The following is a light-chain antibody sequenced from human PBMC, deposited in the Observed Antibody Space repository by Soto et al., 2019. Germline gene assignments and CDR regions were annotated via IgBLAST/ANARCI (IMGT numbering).Light chain of an antibody. V-gene: IGKV2-24*01. CDR1: HSLVHSNGDTY. CDR3: MQLTHFPWT. CDR2: KIS. Sequence: DVVMTQTPLPSPVTLGQPASISCRSSHSLVHSNGDTYLTWYQQRPGQPPRLLLYKISKRFSGVPDRVSGSGAGTDFTLKISRVEAEDVGVYYCMQLTHFPWTFGQGTRVEIQ. J-gene: IGKJ1*01.